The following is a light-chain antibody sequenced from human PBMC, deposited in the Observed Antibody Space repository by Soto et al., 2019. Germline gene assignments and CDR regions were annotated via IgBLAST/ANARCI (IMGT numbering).Light chain of an antibody. J-gene: IGLJ3*02. CDR3: TSYAGSDIWV. CDR2: EVS. CDR1: SSDVGAYNY. Sequence: QSALTQPPSASGSPGQSVTISCTGTSSDVGAYNYVSWYQQYPGKAPKLMIYEVSKRPSGVPDRFSGSKSGKTASLTVSGLQPEDEADYYCTSYAGSDIWVFGAGTKLTVL. V-gene: IGLV2-8*01.